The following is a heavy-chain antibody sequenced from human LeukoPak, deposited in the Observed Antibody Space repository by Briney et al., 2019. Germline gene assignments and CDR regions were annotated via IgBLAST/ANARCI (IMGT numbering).Heavy chain of an antibody. CDR2: ISSSGSTI. V-gene: IGHV3-11*01. Sequence: GGSLRLSCAASGFTFSDYYMSWIRQAPGKGLEWVSYISSSGSTIYYADSVKGRFTISRDNAKNSLYLQMNSLRAEDTAVYYCARDFSRYSSGWFTFDYWGQGTLVTVSS. CDR3: ARDFSRYSSGWFTFDY. J-gene: IGHJ4*02. CDR1: GFTFSDYY. D-gene: IGHD6-19*01.